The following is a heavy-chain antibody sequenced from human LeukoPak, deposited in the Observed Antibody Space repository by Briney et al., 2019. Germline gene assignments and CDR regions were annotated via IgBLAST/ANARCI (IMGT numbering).Heavy chain of an antibody. Sequence: PSETLSLTCTVSGGSISSGSYYWGWIRQPPGKGLEWIGNIYYSGSTYYNPSLKSRVTISVDTSKNQFSLKLSSVTAADTAVYYCARGLSARLWSGYYPPDYWGQGTLVTVSS. J-gene: IGHJ4*02. CDR2: IYYSGST. D-gene: IGHD3-3*01. CDR1: GGSISSGSYY. CDR3: ARGLSARLWSGYYPPDY. V-gene: IGHV4-39*01.